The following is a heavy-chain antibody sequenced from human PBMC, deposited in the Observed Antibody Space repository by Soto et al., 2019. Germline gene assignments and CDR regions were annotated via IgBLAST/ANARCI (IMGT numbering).Heavy chain of an antibody. CDR3: ARLTAAGGVDQFDY. CDR2: IKEDGSEQ. D-gene: IGHD6-13*01. J-gene: IGHJ4*02. CDR1: GFTFSSYW. V-gene: IGHV3-7*05. Sequence: EVRVEESGGGLVQPGGSLRLSCAASGFTFSSYWMTWVRQAPGKGLEWVANIKEDGSEQYQVDSVKGRFTFSRDNAKKTLYLQMNSLRVEDTAVYYCARLTAAGGVDQFDYWGQGTLVTVSS.